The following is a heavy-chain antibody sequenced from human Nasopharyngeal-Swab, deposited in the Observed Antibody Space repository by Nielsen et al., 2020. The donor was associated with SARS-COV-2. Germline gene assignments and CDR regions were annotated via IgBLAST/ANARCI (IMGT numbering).Heavy chain of an antibody. CDR1: GFTFNDYA. CDR3: AKAYDYVWGSYHLA. V-gene: IGHV3-9*01. Sequence: GGSLRLSCAASGFTFNDYAMHWVRQAPGKGLEWVSGISWNSGSIGFADSVKGRFTISRDNAKNSPYLQMNSLRAEDTALYYCAKAYDYVWGSYHLAWGQGTLVTVSS. D-gene: IGHD3-16*02. CDR2: ISWNSGSI. J-gene: IGHJ5*02.